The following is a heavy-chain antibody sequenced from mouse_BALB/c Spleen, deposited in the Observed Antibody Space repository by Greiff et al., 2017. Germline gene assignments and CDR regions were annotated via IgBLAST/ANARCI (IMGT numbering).Heavy chain of an antibody. CDR3: ARSYYYGSSYAYYAMDY. D-gene: IGHD1-1*01. CDR1: GFTFSSYA. CDR2: ISSGGSYT. Sequence: EVQLVESGGGLVKPGGSLKLSCAASGFTFSSYAMSWVRQSPEKRLEWVAEISSGGSYTYYADTVKGRFTISRDNPKNTLFLQMTSLRSEDTAMYYCARSYYYGSSYAYYAMDYWGQGTSVTVSS. J-gene: IGHJ4*01. V-gene: IGHV5-9-4*01.